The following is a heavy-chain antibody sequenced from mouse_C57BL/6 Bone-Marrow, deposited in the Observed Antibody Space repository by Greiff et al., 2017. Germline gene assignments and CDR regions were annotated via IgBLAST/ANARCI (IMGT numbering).Heavy chain of an antibody. D-gene: IGHD2-4*01. CDR2: INPGSGGT. V-gene: IGHV1-54*01. CDR1: GYAFTNYL. CDR3: ARSDYDYCYYDD. J-gene: IGHJ2*01. Sequence: VQLQQSGAELVRPGTSVKVSCKASGYAFTNYLIEWVKQRPGQGLAWIGEINPGSGGTNYNEKFKGKATLTADKSSSTAYMQLSSLTAEDSAVYFCARSDYDYCYYDDGGQGTTPTVSA.